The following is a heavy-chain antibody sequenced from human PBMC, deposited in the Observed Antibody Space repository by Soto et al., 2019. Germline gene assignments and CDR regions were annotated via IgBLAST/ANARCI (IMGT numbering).Heavy chain of an antibody. V-gene: IGHV4-39*01. J-gene: IGHJ6*03. Sequence: PSETLSLTYTVSGGSISSSSYYWGWIRQPPGKGLEWIGSIYYSGSTYYNPSLKSRVTISVDTSKNQFSLKLSSVTAADTAVYYCARHRKGRIMDVWGKGTTVTVSS. CDR3: ARHRKGRIMDV. CDR2: IYYSGST. CDR1: GGSISSSSYY.